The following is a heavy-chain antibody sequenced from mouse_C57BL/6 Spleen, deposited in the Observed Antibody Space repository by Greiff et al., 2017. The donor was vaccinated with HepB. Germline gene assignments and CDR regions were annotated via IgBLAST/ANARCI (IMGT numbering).Heavy chain of an antibody. Sequence: EVKLMESGEGLVKPGGSLKLSCAASGFTFSSYAMSWVRQTPEKRLEWVAYISSGGDYIYYADTVKGRFTISRDNARNTLYLQMSSLKSEDTAMYYCTREGDGSSSSVWGTGTTVTVSS. CDR2: ISSGGDYI. J-gene: IGHJ1*03. CDR1: GFTFSSYA. CDR3: TREGDGSSSSV. V-gene: IGHV5-9-1*02. D-gene: IGHD1-1*01.